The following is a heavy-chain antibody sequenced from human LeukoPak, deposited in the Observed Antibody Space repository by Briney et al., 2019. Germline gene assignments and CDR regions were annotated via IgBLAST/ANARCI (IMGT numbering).Heavy chain of an antibody. CDR1: GFTFSNAC. J-gene: IGHJ4*02. CDR3: ARSMVRGVIINYFDY. D-gene: IGHD3-10*01. V-gene: IGHV3-11*01. CDR2: ISSSGSTI. Sequence: GGSLRLSCAASGFTFSNACMSWIRQAPGKGLEWVSYISSSGSTIYYADSVKGRFTISRDNAKNSLYLQMNSLRAEDTAVYYCARSMVRGVIINYFDYWGWGTLVTVSS.